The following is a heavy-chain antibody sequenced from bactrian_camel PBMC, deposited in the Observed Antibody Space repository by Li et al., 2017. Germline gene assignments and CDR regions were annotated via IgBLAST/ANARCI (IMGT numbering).Heavy chain of an antibody. Sequence: VQLVESGGGLVQPGGSLRLACAASGFAFTKYHMSWVRQAPGKGLEWVSHISAGGRTYYSDSVKGRFIMTRDNARNAVYLQMNSLKPEDSGVYYCAATGLEISHWSAVPCAGSGYWGQGTQVTVS. CDR2: ISAGGRT. CDR3: AATGLEISHWSAVPCAGSGY. CDR1: GFAFTKYH. J-gene: IGHJ6*01. D-gene: IGHD7*01. V-gene: IGHV3S40*01.